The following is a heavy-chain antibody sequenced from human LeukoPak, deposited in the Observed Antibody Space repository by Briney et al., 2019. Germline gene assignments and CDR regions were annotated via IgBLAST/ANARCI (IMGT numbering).Heavy chain of an antibody. V-gene: IGHV3-7*01. J-gene: IGHJ4*02. CDR1: GFTFSGYW. D-gene: IGHD2-15*01. CDR2: IKHDGSEK. CDR3: ARTRGFPLYCLDY. Sequence: GGSLRLSCAASGFTFSGYWMSWVRQAPGKGLEWVANIKHDGSEKYFVDSVKGRFTISRDNAKNSLYLQMNSLRAEDTAVFYCARTRGFPLYCLDYWGQGTLVTVSS.